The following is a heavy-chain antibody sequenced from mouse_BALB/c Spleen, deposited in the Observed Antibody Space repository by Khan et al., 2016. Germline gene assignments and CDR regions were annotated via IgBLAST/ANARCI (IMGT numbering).Heavy chain of an antibody. CDR2: ISNGGGST. Sequence: EVELVESGGGLVQPGGSLKLSCATSGFTFSDYYMYWVRQTPEKRLEWVAYISNGGGSTYYPDTVKGRFTISRDNAKNTLYLQMSRLKSEDTAMYYCASLDDHYAMDYLGQGTSVTVSS. CDR3: ASLDDHYAMDY. D-gene: IGHD2-10*02. CDR1: GFTFSDYY. J-gene: IGHJ4*01. V-gene: IGHV5-12*02.